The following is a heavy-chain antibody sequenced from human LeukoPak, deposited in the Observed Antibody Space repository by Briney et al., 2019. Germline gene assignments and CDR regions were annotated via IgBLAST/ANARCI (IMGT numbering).Heavy chain of an antibody. V-gene: IGHV4-34*01. CDR2: INHSGST. J-gene: IGHJ4*02. CDR1: GVSFSGYY. D-gene: IGHD1-26*01. Sequence: PSETLSLTCAVYGVSFSGYYWSWIRQPPGKGLEWIGEINHSGSTNYNPSLKSRVTISVDTSKNQFSLTLSSVTAADTAVYYCARVMGAKAVDYWGQGTLVTVSS. CDR3: ARVMGAKAVDY.